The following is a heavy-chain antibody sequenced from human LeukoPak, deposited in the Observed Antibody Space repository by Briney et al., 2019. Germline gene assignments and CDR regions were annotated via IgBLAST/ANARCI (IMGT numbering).Heavy chain of an antibody. CDR1: GGSLSAYY. D-gene: IGHD5-12*01. CDR3: AREGGGYRFDY. J-gene: IGHJ4*02. Sequence: SETLSLTCTVSGGSLSAYYWSWIRQPPGKGLEWIGYIFESGHTKYNPSLKSRATLSVDTSKSQISLKLSSVTTADTAIYYCAREGGGYRFDYWGQGTPVTVSS. CDR2: IFESGHT. V-gene: IGHV4-59*01.